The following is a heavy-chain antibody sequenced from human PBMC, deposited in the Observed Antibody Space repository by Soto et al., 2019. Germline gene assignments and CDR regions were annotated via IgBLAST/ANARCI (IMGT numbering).Heavy chain of an antibody. V-gene: IGHV5-51*01. J-gene: IGHJ6*02. D-gene: IGHD3-9*01. Sequence: GESLKISCKGSENSFTSHWIGWVRQLPGKGLEWMGIIYPGDSDTRYSPSFQGHVTISADKSITTAYLQWSSLRASDTAMYYCAIQPLTGYYFEFWGQGTTVTVSS. CDR2: IYPGDSDT. CDR3: AIQPLTGYYFEF. CDR1: ENSFTSHW.